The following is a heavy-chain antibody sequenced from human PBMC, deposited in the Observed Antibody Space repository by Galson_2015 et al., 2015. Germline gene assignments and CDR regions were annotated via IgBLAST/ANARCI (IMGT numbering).Heavy chain of an antibody. J-gene: IGHJ6*02. CDR3: ARDQLVRITMIVVVITKAGMDV. V-gene: IGHV1-18*01. Sequence: SVKVSCKASGYTFTSYGISWVRQAPGQGLEWMGWISAYNGNTNYAQKLQGRVTMTTDTSTSTAYMELRSLRSDDTAGYYCARDQLVRITMIVVVITKAGMDVWGQGTTVTVSS. D-gene: IGHD3-22*01. CDR2: ISAYNGNT. CDR1: GYTFTSYG.